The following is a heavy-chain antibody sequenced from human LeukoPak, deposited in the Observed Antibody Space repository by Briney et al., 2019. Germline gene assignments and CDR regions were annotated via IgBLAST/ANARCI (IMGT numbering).Heavy chain of an antibody. J-gene: IGHJ4*02. V-gene: IGHV3-7*05. D-gene: IGHD1-26*01. CDR1: GFTFSSYW. CDR2: IKQDGSEK. Sequence: GGSLRLSCAASGFTFSSYWMGWVRHAPGKGLERVANIKQDGSEKYYVDSVKGRFTISRDNAKRSLYLQMNSLRAEDTAVYYCARDKSVGATPFDYWRQGTLVTVSS. CDR3: ARDKSVGATPFDY.